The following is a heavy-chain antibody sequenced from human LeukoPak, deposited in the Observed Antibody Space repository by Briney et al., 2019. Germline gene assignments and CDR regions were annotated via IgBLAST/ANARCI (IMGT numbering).Heavy chain of an antibody. Sequence: GRSLRLSCAASGFSVSNSYMSWVRQAPGMGLEWVSVIYGGGSRYYADSVQGRFTISRDNSKNTLYLQMTSLRAEDTALYYCATLLPASLHYFHYWGQGALVTVSS. CDR3: ATLLPASLHYFHY. D-gene: IGHD2-15*01. J-gene: IGHJ4*02. V-gene: IGHV3-53*01. CDR2: IYGGGSR. CDR1: GFSVSNSY.